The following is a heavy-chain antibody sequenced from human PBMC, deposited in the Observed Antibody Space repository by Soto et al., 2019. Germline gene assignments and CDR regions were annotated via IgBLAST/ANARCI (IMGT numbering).Heavy chain of an antibody. CDR2: ISSSSSTI. CDR3: ARDHGEFRDRGSDLHYYYGMDG. V-gene: IGHV3-48*02. Sequence: PGWSLRLSCAASGFTFSSYSMNWVRQAPGKGLEWVSYISSSSSTIYYADSVKGRFTISRDNAKNSLYLQMNSLRDEDTAVYYCARDHGEFRDRGSDLHYYYGMDGWGQGNTVT. D-gene: IGHD1-26*01. J-gene: IGHJ6*02. CDR1: GFTFSSYS.